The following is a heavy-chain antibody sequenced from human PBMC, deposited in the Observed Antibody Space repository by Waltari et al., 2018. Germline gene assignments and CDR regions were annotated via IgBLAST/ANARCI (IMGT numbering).Heavy chain of an antibody. CDR2: IYYSGDT. CDR1: GGPISSRGYY. CDR3: ARGGGSRVLDY. J-gene: IGHJ4*02. Sequence: QVQLQESGPGLVKPSQTLSLTCTVSGGPISSRGYYWTWIRQHPGKCLEWIGYIYYSGDTNYNPSLDSRVTISADTPKNEFSLKLTSVTAADTAVYYCARGGGSRVLDYWGRGTLVSVSS. D-gene: IGHD3-16*01. V-gene: IGHV4-31*03.